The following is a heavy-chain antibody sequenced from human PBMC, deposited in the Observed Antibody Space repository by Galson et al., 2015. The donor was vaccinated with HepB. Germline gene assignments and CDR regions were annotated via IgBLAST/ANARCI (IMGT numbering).Heavy chain of an antibody. CDR1: GYTFAGYY. V-gene: IGHV1-2*02. J-gene: IGHJ6*03. CDR2: INPINGGT. D-gene: IGHD3-3*01. CDR3: ARDANPRTIYYYYYYLDV. Sequence: SVKVSCKASGYTFAGYYLHWVRQAPGQGLEWMGWINPINGGTNYAQKFQGRVTMTRDTSISTVYMELSRLRSDDTAVYYCARDANPRTIYYYYYYLDVWGKGTTVTVSS.